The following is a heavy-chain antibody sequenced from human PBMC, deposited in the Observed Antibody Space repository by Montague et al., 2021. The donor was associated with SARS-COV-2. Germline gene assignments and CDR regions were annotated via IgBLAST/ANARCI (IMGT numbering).Heavy chain of an antibody. V-gene: IGHV3-9*01. Sequence: SLRLSCAASGFTFDDYAMRWVRQAPGKGLEWVSGISLNSGSIGYXDSVKGRFTISRDNAKNYLYLQMNSLRAEDTALYYCAFYGDYALDYWGHGTLVTVSS. D-gene: IGHD4-17*01. CDR3: AFYGDYALDY. CDR1: GFTFDDYA. J-gene: IGHJ4*01. CDR2: ISLNSGSI.